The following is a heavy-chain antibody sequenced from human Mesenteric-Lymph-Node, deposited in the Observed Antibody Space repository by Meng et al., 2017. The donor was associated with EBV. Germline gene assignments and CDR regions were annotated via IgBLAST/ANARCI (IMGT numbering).Heavy chain of an antibody. V-gene: IGHV4-39*01. CDR1: SDSISSTSYH. CDR3: ARQYGSSFDY. D-gene: IGHD3-10*01. Sequence: HLQLQEPGPGLVRPSGPLSLICTVSSDSISSTSYHWGWIRQPPGKGLEWIGSIYYSGTTYFNPSLESRVSISVDTSKKQFSLRLTSVTAADTAVYYCARQYGSSFDYWGQGTLVTVSS. CDR2: IYYSGTT. J-gene: IGHJ4*02.